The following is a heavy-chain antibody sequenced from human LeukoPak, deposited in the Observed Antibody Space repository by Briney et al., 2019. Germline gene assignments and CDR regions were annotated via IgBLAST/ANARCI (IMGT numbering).Heavy chain of an antibody. J-gene: IGHJ4*02. V-gene: IGHV3-9*01. D-gene: IGHD3-22*01. Sequence: GGSLRLSCAASGFTFDDYAMHWVRHAPGKGLEWVSGISWNSGSIGYADSVKGRFTISRDNAKNSLYLQMNSLRAEDTALYYCAKTYYYDSSGYHFDYWGQGTLVTVSS. CDR2: ISWNSGSI. CDR3: AKTYYYDSSGYHFDY. CDR1: GFTFDDYA.